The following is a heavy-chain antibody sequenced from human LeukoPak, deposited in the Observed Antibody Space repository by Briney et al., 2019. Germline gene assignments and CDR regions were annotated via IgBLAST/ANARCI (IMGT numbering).Heavy chain of an antibody. CDR2: INHSGST. V-gene: IGHV4-34*01. J-gene: IGHJ4*02. D-gene: IGHD3-22*01. Sequence: SETLSLTCAVYGGSFSAYYWSWIRQPPGKELEWIGEINHSGSTNYNPSLKSRITILVDTSRNQFSLKLSSLTAADTAVYYCARAWYYYDSSGYYPFDYWGQGTLVTVSS. CDR3: ARAWYYYDSSGYYPFDY. CDR1: GGSFSAYY.